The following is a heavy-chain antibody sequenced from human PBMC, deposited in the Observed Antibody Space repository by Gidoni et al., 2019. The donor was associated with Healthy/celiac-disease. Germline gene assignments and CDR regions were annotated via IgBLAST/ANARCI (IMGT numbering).Heavy chain of an antibody. V-gene: IGHV3-30*18. D-gene: IGHD3-22*01. CDR1: GVTFSSYG. CDR2: ISYDGSNK. CDR3: AKDGQGYYYLRYFDY. J-gene: IGHJ4*02. Sequence: QVQLVESGGGVVQPGRSMRLSCAASGVTFSSYGMHWVRQAPGKGLEWVAVISYDGSNKYYADSVKGRFTISRDNSKNTLYLQMNSLRAEDTAVYYCAKDGQGYYYLRYFDYWGQGTLVTVSS.